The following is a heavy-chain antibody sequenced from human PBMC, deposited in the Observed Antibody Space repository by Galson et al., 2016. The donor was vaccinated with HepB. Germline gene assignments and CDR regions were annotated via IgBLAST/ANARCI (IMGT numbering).Heavy chain of an antibody. CDR1: GFSFTNAW. CDR2: IKSKIDRATT. D-gene: IGHD2-8*01. V-gene: IGHV3-15*07. CDR3: TPDNGPGFFGMDV. J-gene: IGHJ6*02. Sequence: SLRLSCAASGFSFTNAWMNWVRHIPGKGLEWVGRIKSKIDRATTDYTEPVKGRFTISRDDSKSTLYLQMNSLKTDATAVHYCTPDNGPGFFGMDVWGPGTTITVSS.